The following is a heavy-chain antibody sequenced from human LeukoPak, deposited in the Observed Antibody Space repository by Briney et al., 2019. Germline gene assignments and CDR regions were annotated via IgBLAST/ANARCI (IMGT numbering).Heavy chain of an antibody. CDR2: ISGSGGST. CDR1: GFTFSSYA. V-gene: IGHV3-23*01. CDR3: AKDLRRCSSTSCPKWQDDAFDI. Sequence: PGGSLRLSCAASGFTFSSYAMSWVRQAPGKGLEWVSAISGSGGSTYYADSVKGRFTISRDNSKNTLYLQMNSLRAEDTAVYYCAKDLRRCSSTSCPKWQDDAFDIWGQGTMVTVSS. D-gene: IGHD2-2*01. J-gene: IGHJ3*02.